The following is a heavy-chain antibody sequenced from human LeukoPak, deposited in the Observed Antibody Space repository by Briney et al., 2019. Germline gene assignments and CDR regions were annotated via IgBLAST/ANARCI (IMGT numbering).Heavy chain of an antibody. Sequence: SETLSLTCAVYGGSFSGYYWSWIRQPPGKGLEWIGEINHSGSTNYNPSLKSRVTISVDTSKNQFSLKLSSVTAADTAVYYRARGLFDHWNYLNYYYYYGMDVWGQGTTVTVSS. CDR2: INHSGST. CDR3: ARGLFDHWNYLNYYYYYGMDV. J-gene: IGHJ6*02. D-gene: IGHD1-7*01. CDR1: GGSFSGYY. V-gene: IGHV4-34*01.